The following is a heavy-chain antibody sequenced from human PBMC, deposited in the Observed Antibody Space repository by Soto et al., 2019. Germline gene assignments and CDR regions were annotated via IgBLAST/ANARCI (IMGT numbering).Heavy chain of an antibody. J-gene: IGHJ6*02. Sequence: QVQLQESGPGLVKPSETLSVTCTVSGGSISSYYWSWIRQPPGKGLEWIGYIYYSGSTNYNPSLKRRVTISVDTSKNQFSLKLSSVTAADTAVYYCARDRQLGHYYHYGMDVWGQGTTVTVSS. V-gene: IGHV4-59*01. CDR2: IYYSGST. CDR1: GGSISSYY. CDR3: ARDRQLGHYYHYGMDV. D-gene: IGHD6-6*01.